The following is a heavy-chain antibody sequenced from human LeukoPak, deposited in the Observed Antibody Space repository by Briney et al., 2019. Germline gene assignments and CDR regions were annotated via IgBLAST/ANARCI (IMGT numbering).Heavy chain of an antibody. CDR2: TYYRSKWYD. Sequence: SQTLSLTCAISGDSVSSNSAAWNWFRQSPSSGLEWLGRTYYRSKWYDDYAISVKSRITINPDTSKNQFSLQLNSVSPEDTAVYYCARERLVLGGNFDYWGQGTLVTVSS. CDR1: GDSVSSNSAA. CDR3: ARERLVLGGNFDY. D-gene: IGHD6-19*01. V-gene: IGHV6-1*01. J-gene: IGHJ4*02.